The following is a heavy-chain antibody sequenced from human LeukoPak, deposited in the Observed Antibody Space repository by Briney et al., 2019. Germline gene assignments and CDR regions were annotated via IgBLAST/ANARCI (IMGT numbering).Heavy chain of an antibody. Sequence: SETLSLTCPVSGYSVRSGYHWGWIPQPPGKGLEWVESIYYGGTTSYNPSLKSRGTISVDTSKNQFSLKLSSVTAADTAVYYCARIVGATWYYFDYWGQGTLVTLSS. CDR1: GYSVRSGYH. CDR3: ARIVGATWYYFDY. V-gene: IGHV4-38-2*01. D-gene: IGHD1-26*01. CDR2: IYYGGTT. J-gene: IGHJ4*02.